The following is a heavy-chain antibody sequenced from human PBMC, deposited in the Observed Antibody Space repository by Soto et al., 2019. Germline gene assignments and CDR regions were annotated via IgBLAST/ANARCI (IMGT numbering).Heavy chain of an antibody. Sequence: QIQLVQSGGEVKKPGASMKVSCKAYDYTFTSHGISWVRQAPGQGLEWMGWISLYNGNTNYAQKFHGRVTMTKDTSTSTAYMELRSLRSDDTAMYYCAIYHLELFRFDYWGHGNLVTVSS. D-gene: IGHD2-2*01. CDR3: AIYHLELFRFDY. J-gene: IGHJ4*01. CDR2: ISLYNGNT. V-gene: IGHV1-18*04. CDR1: DYTFTSHG.